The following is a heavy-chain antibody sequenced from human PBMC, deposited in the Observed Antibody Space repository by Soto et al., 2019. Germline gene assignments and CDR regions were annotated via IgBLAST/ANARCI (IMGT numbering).Heavy chain of an antibody. CDR3: XXXXXXXXXXXXXXXGXXV. J-gene: IGHJ6*02. CDR1: XXTXSXYD. CDR2: TSSSGSTI. V-gene: IGHV3-11*01. Sequence: QVELVESGGGLAKPGGSLRLSCAASXXTXSXYDMSWIRQAPGKGLXXVSYTSSSGSTIYYADSVKGRFTMSRDNAKNSMYLHMDSLRVEDTAVXYXXXXXXXXXXXXXXXXGXXVWGQGTTVTVSS.